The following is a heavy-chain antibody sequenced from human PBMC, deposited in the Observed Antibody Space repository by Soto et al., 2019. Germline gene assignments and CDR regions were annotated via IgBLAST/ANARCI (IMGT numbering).Heavy chain of an antibody. D-gene: IGHD5-18*01. J-gene: IGHJ4*02. CDR1: GGTFSSYA. CDR3: ARAGAPGTATGHFDY. Sequence: QVQLVQSGAEVKKPGSSVKVSCKASGGTFSSYAISWVRQAPGQGLEWMGGIIPIFGTANYAQKFQGRVTIPADESTSTAYMELSSLRAEDTAVYYCARAGAPGTATGHFDYWGQGTLVTVSS. CDR2: IIPIFGTA. V-gene: IGHV1-69*12.